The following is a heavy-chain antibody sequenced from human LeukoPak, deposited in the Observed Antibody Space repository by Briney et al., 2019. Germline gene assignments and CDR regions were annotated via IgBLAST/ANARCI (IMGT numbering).Heavy chain of an antibody. CDR1: GFSVRSKY. J-gene: IGHJ4*02. CDR2: IISSSNYI. D-gene: IGHD3-10*01. Sequence: GGSLRLSCAASGFSVRSKYMSWVRQAPGKGLEWVSSIISSSNYIYYADSVKGRFTISRDNAKNLLYLQMNSLRAEDTAVYYCASLYGTYFDYWGQGTLVTVSS. V-gene: IGHV3-21*01. CDR3: ASLYGTYFDY.